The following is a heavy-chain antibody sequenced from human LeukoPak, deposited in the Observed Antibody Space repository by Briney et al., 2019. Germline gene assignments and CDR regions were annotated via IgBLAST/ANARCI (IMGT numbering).Heavy chain of an antibody. CDR1: GYSISSDNY. D-gene: IGHD3-22*01. J-gene: IGHJ4*02. V-gene: IGHV4-38-2*01. CDR2: IYHSGST. Sequence: SETLSLTCAVSGYSISSDNYWVWIRQPPGQGLEWTGGIYHSGSTYYNPSLKSRVTMSVDTSKNQFSLKLSSVTAADTAVYFCARAPRDSSSSNYMRRFDYWGQGTLVTVSS. CDR3: ARAPRDSSSSNYMRRFDY.